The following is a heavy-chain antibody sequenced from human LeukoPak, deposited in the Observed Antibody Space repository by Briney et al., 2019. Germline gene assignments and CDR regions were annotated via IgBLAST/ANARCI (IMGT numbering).Heavy chain of an antibody. CDR2: IYHTGHT. CDR3: ARHRFGHLFDT. V-gene: IGHV4-59*02. Sequence: SETLSLTCTVSGDSVSSYYWSWLRQPPGKGLEWIGYIYHTGHTEYNPSLKSRVSISLDTSKSQFSLKLSSVTAADPAVYYCARHRFGHLFDTWGQGTLVTVSS. J-gene: IGHJ4*02. D-gene: IGHD3-16*01. CDR1: GDSVSSYY.